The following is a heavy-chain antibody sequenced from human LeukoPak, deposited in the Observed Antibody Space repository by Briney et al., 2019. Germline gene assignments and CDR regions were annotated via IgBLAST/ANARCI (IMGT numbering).Heavy chain of an antibody. J-gene: IGHJ6*03. V-gene: IGHV1-18*04. CDR1: GYTFTGYY. CDR2: ISAYNGNT. D-gene: IGHD3-10*01. Sequence: GASVKVSCKASGYTFTGYYMHWVRQAPGQGLEWMGWISAYNGNTNYAQKLQGRVTMTTDTSTSTAYMELRSLRSDDTAVYYCARDRGLLWFGELLGPYYYYMDVWGKGTTVTISS. CDR3: ARDRGLLWFGELLGPYYYYMDV.